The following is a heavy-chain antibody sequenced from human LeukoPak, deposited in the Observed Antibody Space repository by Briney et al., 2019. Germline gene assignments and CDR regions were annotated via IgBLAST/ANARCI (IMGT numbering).Heavy chain of an antibody. D-gene: IGHD3-10*01. J-gene: IGHJ6*04. V-gene: IGHV3-48*03. CDR1: GFTFSSYE. CDR3: ASLWFGELTLYYGTDV. Sequence: GGSLRLSCAASGFTFSSYEMNWVRQAPGKGLEWVSYISSSGSTIYYADSVKGRFTISRDNAKNSLYLQMNSLRAEDTAVYYCASLWFGELTLYYGTDVWGKGTTVTVSS. CDR2: ISSSGSTI.